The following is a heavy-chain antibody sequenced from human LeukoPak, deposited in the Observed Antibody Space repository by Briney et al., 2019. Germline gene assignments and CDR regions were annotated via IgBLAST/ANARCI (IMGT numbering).Heavy chain of an antibody. Sequence: SQTLSLTCTVSGVSIGSGTYYWSWLRQPPGKGLEWIGYIYHSGSTYYNPSLKSRVTISVDRSKNQFSLKLSSVTAADTAVYYCARAPYCSSTSCPLPNWFDPWGQGTLVTVSS. V-gene: IGHV4-30-2*01. CDR3: ARAPYCSSTSCPLPNWFDP. D-gene: IGHD2-2*01. J-gene: IGHJ5*02. CDR2: IYHSGST. CDR1: GVSIGSGTYY.